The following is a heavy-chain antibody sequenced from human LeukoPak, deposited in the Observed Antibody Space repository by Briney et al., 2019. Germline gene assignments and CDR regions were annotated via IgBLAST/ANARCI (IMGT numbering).Heavy chain of an antibody. D-gene: IGHD3-3*01. V-gene: IGHV4-39*01. CDR1: GGSISSSSNY. J-gene: IGHJ3*02. CDR3: ARHEDLRWVDGLAFDI. CDR2: IYYSGST. Sequence: SETLSLTCTVSGGSISSSSNYWGWIRQPPGKGLEWIGSIYYSGSTYYNPSLKSRVTISVDTSKNQFSLKLSSVTAADTAVYYCARHEDLRWVDGLAFDIWGQGTMVTVSS.